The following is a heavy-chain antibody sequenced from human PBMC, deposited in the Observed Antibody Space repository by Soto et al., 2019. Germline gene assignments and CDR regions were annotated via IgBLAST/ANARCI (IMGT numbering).Heavy chain of an antibody. V-gene: IGHV1-2*02. CDR1: GYTFTGYY. Sequence: GASVKVSCKASGYTFTGYYMHWVRQAPGQGLEWMGWINPNSGGTNSAQKFQGRVTMTRDTSISTAYMELSRLTSDDTAVYYCAREGYCSSPSCASFDYWGQGTLGTVSA. D-gene: IGHD2-2*01. CDR3: AREGYCSSPSCASFDY. J-gene: IGHJ4*02. CDR2: INPNSGGT.